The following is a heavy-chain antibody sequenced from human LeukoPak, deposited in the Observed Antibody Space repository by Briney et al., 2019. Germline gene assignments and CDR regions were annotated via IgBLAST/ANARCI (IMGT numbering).Heavy chain of an antibody. CDR2: ISSSSSYI. V-gene: IGHV3-21*01. J-gene: IGHJ4*02. Sequence: GGSLRLSCAASGFTFSSYSMNWVRQAPGKGLEWVSSISSSSSYIYYADSVKGRFTISRDNAKSSLYLQMNSLRAEDTAVYYCARESDETFDYWGQGTLVTVSS. CDR1: GFTFSSYS. CDR3: ARESDETFDY.